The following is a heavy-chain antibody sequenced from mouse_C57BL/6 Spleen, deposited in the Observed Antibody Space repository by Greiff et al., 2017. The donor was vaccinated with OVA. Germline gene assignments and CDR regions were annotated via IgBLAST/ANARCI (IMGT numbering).Heavy chain of an antibody. J-gene: IGHJ3*01. D-gene: IGHD4-1*01. CDR2: IDPSDSYT. V-gene: IGHV1-50*01. Sequence: QVHVKQPGAELVKPGASVKLSCKASGYTFTSYWMQWVKQRPGQGLEWIGEIDPSDSYTNYNQKFKGKATLTVDTSSSTAYMQLSSLTSEDSAVYYCARGALSGTWLAYWGQGTLVTVSA. CDR1: GYTFTSYW. CDR3: ARGALSGTWLAY.